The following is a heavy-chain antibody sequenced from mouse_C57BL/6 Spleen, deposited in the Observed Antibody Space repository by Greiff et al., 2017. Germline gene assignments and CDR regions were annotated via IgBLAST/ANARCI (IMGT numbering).Heavy chain of an antibody. V-gene: IGHV5-17*01. CDR1: GFTFSDYG. CDR3: ARNGPYGSSSDY. Sequence: EVQVVESGGGLVKPGGSLKLSCAASGFTFSDYGMHWVRQAPEKGLEWVAYISSGSSTIYYADTVKGRFPISRDNAKNTLFLQMTSLMSADTAMDYCARNGPYGSSSDYWGQGTTLTVSS. J-gene: IGHJ2*01. D-gene: IGHD1-1*01. CDR2: ISSGSSTI.